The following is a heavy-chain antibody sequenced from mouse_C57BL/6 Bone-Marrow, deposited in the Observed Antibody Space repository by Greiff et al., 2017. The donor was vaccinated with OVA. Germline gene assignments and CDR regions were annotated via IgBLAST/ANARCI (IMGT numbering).Heavy chain of an antibody. J-gene: IGHJ1*03. CDR2: IYPGDGDT. D-gene: IGHD1-1*01. V-gene: IGHV1-82*01. CDR1: GYAFSSSW. Sequence: VKLMESGPELVKPGASVKISCKASGYAFSSSWMNWVKQRPGKGLEWIGRIYPGDGDTNYNGKFKGKATLTADKSSSTAYMQLSSLTSEDSAVYFCAREESYYGSSYGWYFDVWGTGTTVTVSS. CDR3: AREESYYGSSYGWYFDV.